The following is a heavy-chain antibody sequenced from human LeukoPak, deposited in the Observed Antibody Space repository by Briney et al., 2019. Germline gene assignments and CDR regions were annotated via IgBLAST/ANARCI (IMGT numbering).Heavy chain of an antibody. CDR1: GYTFTGYY. V-gene: IGHV1-2*02. CDR2: INPNSGGT. J-gene: IGHJ3*02. Sequence: ASVKVSCKASGYTFTGYYMHWVRQAPGQGLEWMGWINPNSGGTNYAQKFQGRVTMTRDTSIYTAYMELSRLRSDDTAVYYCARESWAYYYDTSGHQGGGAFDIWGQGTMVTVSS. D-gene: IGHD3-22*01. CDR3: ARESWAYYYDTSGHQGGGAFDI.